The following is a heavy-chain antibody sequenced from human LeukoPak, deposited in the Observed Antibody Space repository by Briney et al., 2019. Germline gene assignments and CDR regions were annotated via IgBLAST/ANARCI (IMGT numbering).Heavy chain of an antibody. V-gene: IGHV1-69*13. D-gene: IGHD3-10*01. J-gene: IGHJ6*02. CDR2: IIPIFGTA. CDR1: GGTFSSYA. CDR3: AKNTWKSSDSGRGRMDV. Sequence: SVKVSCKASGGTFSSYAISWVRQAPGQGLEWMGGIIPIFGTANYAQKFQGRVTITADESTSTAYMELSSLRSEDTAVYYCAKNTWKSSDSGRGRMDVWGQGTTVTVSS.